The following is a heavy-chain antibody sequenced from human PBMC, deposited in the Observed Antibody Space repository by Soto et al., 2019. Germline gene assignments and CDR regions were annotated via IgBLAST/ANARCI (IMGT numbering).Heavy chain of an antibody. J-gene: IGHJ4*02. D-gene: IGHD2-21*02. CDR3: ARAKLAYCGGDCYFHFDY. V-gene: IGHV1-69*02. CDR2: IIPILGIA. Sequence: QVQLVQSGAEVKKPGSSVKVSCKASGGTFSSYTISWVRQAPGQGLEWMGRIIPILGIANYAQKFQGRVTITADXXTXTXXMELSSLRSEDTAVYYCARAKLAYCGGDCYFHFDYWGQGTLVTVSS. CDR1: GGTFSSYT.